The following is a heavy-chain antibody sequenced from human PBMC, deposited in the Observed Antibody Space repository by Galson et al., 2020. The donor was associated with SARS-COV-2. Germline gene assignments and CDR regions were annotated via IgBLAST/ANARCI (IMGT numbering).Heavy chain of an antibody. CDR1: GGSFSGYY. CDR3: ARGYPDGGGVAVAGCFDY. J-gene: IGHJ4*02. Sequence: SETLSLTCAVYGGSFSGYYWSWIRQPPGKGLEWIGEINHSGSTNYNPSLKSRVTISVDTSKNQFSLKLSSVTAADTAVYYCARGYPDGGGVAVAGCFDYWGQGTLVTVSS. V-gene: IGHV4-34*01. CDR2: INHSGST. D-gene: IGHD6-19*01.